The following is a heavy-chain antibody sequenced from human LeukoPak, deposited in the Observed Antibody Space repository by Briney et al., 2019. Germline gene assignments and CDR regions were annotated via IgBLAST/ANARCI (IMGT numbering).Heavy chain of an antibody. Sequence: ASMKVSCKASGYTFTSYGISWVRQAPGQGLEWMGWISAYNGNTNYAQKLQGRVTMTTDTSTSTAYMELRSLRSDDTAVYYCARENDYGDYVPFDYWGQGTLVTVSS. D-gene: IGHD4-17*01. J-gene: IGHJ4*02. CDR3: ARENDYGDYVPFDY. CDR2: ISAYNGNT. V-gene: IGHV1-18*01. CDR1: GYTFTSYG.